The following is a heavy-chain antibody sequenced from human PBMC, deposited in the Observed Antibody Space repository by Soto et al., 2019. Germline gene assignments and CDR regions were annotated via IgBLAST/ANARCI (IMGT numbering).Heavy chain of an antibody. D-gene: IGHD2-2*01. J-gene: IGHJ4*02. V-gene: IGHV1-69*01. CDR1: GGTFNNYA. Sequence: QVQLVQSGAEVKMPGSSVKVSCKASGGTFNNYAINWVRQAPGQGLEWMGDISPMFGKANYSQKSQGRVQITADDSTATAYLELSSLRSEDTALYYCAREVEVHTPVFGFWGQGSLVTVSS. CDR3: AREVEVHTPVFGF. CDR2: ISPMFGKA.